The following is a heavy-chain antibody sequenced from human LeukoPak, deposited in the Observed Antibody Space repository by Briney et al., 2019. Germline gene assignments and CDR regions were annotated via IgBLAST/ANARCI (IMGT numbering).Heavy chain of an antibody. CDR2: TSSSSSTI. V-gene: IGHV3-48*04. J-gene: IGHJ6*02. CDR1: GLTFSSDY. CDR3: ARLRYYGMDV. Sequence: GGSLRLSCAVSGLTFSSDYINWVRQAPGKGLEWVSYTSSSSSTIYYADSVKSRFTISRDNAKNSLYLQMNSLRAEDTAVYYCARLRYYGMDVWGQGTTVTVSS.